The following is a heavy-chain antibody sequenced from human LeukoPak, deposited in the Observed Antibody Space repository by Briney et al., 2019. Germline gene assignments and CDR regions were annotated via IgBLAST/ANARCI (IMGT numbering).Heavy chain of an antibody. Sequence: SETLSLTCAVSGGSITIGGYSWSWIRQPPGKGLEWIGYIYHSGSTYYNPSLKSRVTISVDRSKNQFSLKLSSVTAADTAVYYCAAEDYYGDYVYDYWGQGTLVTVSS. CDR2: IYHSGST. V-gene: IGHV4-30-2*01. D-gene: IGHD4-17*01. J-gene: IGHJ4*02. CDR1: GGSITIGGYS. CDR3: AAEDYYGDYVYDY.